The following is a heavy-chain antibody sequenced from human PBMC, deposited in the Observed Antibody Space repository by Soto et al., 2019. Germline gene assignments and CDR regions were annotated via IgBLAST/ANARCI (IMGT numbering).Heavy chain of an antibody. CDR1: GGSISSGDYY. CDR3: ARGGLAYGYCGTDV. J-gene: IGHJ6*01. V-gene: IGHV4-30-4*01. Sequence: SETLSLTCTVSGGSISSGDYYRSWIRQPPGKGLEWIGYIYYSGSTYYNPSLKSRVTISVDTSKNQFSLKLSSVTAADTAVYYCARGGLAYGYCGTDVWGQGPTVNGSS. D-gene: IGHD3-10*01. CDR2: IYYSGST.